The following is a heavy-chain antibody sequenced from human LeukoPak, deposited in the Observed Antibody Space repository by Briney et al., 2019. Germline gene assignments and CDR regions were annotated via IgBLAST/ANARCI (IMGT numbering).Heavy chain of an antibody. CDR2: IEPDGSGK. CDR1: GFSFRDYW. V-gene: IGHV3-7*01. CDR3: VTSWVRQQRDF. J-gene: IGHJ4*02. Sequence: GGSLRLSCAASGFSFRDYWMSLVRQAPGKGLEWVADIEPDGSGKTYVDSVKGRFTISRDSAQQSLYLQMDTLTAEDTAVYYCVTSWVRQQRDFWGQGTLVTVSS. D-gene: IGHD3-10*01.